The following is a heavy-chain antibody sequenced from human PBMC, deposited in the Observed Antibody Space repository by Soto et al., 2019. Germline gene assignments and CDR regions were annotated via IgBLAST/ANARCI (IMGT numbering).Heavy chain of an antibody. CDR1: GGSISSSSYY. D-gene: IGHD4-17*01. Sequence: QLQLQESGPGLVKPSETLSLTCTVSGGSISSSSYYWGWIRQPPGKGLEWIGSIYYSGSTYYNPSLKSRVTISVDTSKNQFSLKLSSVTAADTAVYYCARQDYGDYHKRVDYWGQGTLVTVSS. CDR3: ARQDYGDYHKRVDY. CDR2: IYYSGST. V-gene: IGHV4-39*01. J-gene: IGHJ4*02.